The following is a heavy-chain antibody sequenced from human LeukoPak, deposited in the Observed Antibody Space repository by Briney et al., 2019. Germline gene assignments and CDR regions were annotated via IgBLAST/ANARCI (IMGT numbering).Heavy chain of an antibody. CDR1: GIMFSGFW. V-gene: IGHV3-7*01. CDR3: ATRPRSDYYFAIFDY. Sequence: GGSLRLSCAASGIMFSGFWMTWVRQAPGKGQEWVANIKHDGGEKNYVDSVKGRFTISRDNAKNSLYLRMNSLGGEDTAVYYCATRPRSDYYFAIFDYWGQGTLITVSS. CDR2: IKHDGGEK. D-gene: IGHD3-22*01. J-gene: IGHJ4*02.